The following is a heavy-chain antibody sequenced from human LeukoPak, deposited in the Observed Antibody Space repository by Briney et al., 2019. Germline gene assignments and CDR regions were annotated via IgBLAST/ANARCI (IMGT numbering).Heavy chain of an antibody. V-gene: IGHV7-4-1*02. J-gene: IGHJ4*02. Sequence: WASVKVSCKTSGYSFNAYALHWVRQAPGQGLEWMGWINTNTGNPTYAQGFTGRFVFSLDTSVSTAYLQISSLKAEDTAVYYCARDAKYSSSRPCDYWGQGTLVTVSS. CDR3: ARDAKYSSSRPCDY. D-gene: IGHD6-13*01. CDR1: GYSFNAYA. CDR2: INTNTGNP.